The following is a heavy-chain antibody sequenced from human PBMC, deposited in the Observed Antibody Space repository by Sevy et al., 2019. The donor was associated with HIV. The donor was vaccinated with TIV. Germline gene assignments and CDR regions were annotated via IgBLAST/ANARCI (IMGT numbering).Heavy chain of an antibody. Sequence: GGSLRLSCTASGFTFGDYAMSWFRQAPGKGLEWVGFIRSKAYGGTTEYAASVKGRFKISRDDSKSIAYLQINSLKTEDKAVYYCTRGDGSYDFWSGYYGPPNPALDYWGQGTLVTVSS. J-gene: IGHJ4*02. V-gene: IGHV3-49*03. D-gene: IGHD3-3*01. CDR2: IRSKAYGGTT. CDR1: GFTFGDYA. CDR3: TRGDGSYDFWSGYYGPPNPALDY.